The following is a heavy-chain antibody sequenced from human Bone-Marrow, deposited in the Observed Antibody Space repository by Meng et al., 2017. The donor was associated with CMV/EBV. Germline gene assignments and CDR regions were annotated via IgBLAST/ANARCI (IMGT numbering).Heavy chain of an antibody. Sequence: GESLKISCAASGFTFSDHYMDWVRQAPGKGLEWVGRTRNKANSYTTEYAASVKGRFTISRDDSKNSLYPQMNSLKTEDTAVYYCARSTSYCGGDCYSLFDYWGQGTLVTVSS. CDR2: TRNKANSYTT. D-gene: IGHD2-21*01. CDR3: ARSTSYCGGDCYSLFDY. V-gene: IGHV3-72*01. J-gene: IGHJ4*02. CDR1: GFTFSDHY.